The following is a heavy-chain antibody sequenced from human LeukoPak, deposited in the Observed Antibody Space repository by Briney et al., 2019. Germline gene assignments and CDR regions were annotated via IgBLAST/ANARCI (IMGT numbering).Heavy chain of an antibody. Sequence: GGSLRLSCAASGFTFSSYAMSWVRQAPGKGLEWVSAISGSGGSTYYADSVKGRFTISRDNSKNTLYLQMNSLRAEDTAVYYCAKPPRSMVRGVAHYYYYYYMDVWGKGTTVTISS. CDR2: ISGSGGST. J-gene: IGHJ6*03. V-gene: IGHV3-23*01. CDR1: GFTFSSYA. D-gene: IGHD3-10*01. CDR3: AKPPRSMVRGVAHYYYYYYMDV.